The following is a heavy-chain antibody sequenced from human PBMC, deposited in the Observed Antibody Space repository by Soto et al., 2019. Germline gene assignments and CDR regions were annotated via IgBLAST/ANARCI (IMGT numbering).Heavy chain of an antibody. Sequence: QVQLVQSGAEVKKPGSSVKVACKVSGDTLRNYVINWVRQAPGQGLEWMGAIVPIFRTANYAQKFQGRVTITADEFTITAYMELSGLRSDDTATYYCARETSAPGTFREDASDIWGQGTLVTVSS. J-gene: IGHJ3*02. V-gene: IGHV1-69*13. D-gene: IGHD6-13*01. CDR3: ARETSAPGTFREDASDI. CDR2: IVPIFRTA. CDR1: GDTLRNYV.